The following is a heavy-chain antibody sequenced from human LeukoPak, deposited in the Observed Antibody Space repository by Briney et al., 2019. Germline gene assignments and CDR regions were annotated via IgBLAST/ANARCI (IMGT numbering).Heavy chain of an antibody. V-gene: IGHV4-61*02. J-gene: IGHJ4*02. CDR1: GGSIRSGAYY. Sequence: SQTLSLTCTVSGGSIRSGAYYWSWIRQPAGKGLEWIGRIYFSGTTNYNPSLKSRVTISVDTSKNQFSLKLSSVTAADTAVYYCARKGPSTIGTFFDYWGQGTLVTVSS. CDR2: IYFSGTT. CDR3: ARKGPSTIGTFFDY. D-gene: IGHD5/OR15-5a*01.